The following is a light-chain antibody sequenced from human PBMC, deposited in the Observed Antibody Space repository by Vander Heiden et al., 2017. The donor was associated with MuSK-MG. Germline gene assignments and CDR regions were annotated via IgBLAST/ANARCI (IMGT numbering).Light chain of an antibody. V-gene: IGKV1-39*01. J-gene: IGKJ2*01. CDR1: QSISSY. Sequence: DIQMTQSPSSLSASVGDRVTITCRASQSISSYLNWYQQKPGKAPKLLIYAASSLQSGVPSRFSGSRSGTDFTLTISSLQPEDFATYYCQQCYSTSYTFGQGTKLEIK. CDR3: QQCYSTSYT. CDR2: AAS.